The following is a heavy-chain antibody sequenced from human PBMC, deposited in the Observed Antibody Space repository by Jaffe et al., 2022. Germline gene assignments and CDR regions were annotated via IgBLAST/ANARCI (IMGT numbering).Heavy chain of an antibody. D-gene: IGHD6-13*01. CDR2: ISGSGGST. Sequence: EVQLLESGGGLVQPGGSLRLSCAASGFTFSSYAMSWVRQAPGKGLEWVSAISGSGGSTYYADSVKGRFTISRDNSKNTLYLQMNSLRAEDTAVYYCAKLYSSPGTGGEGKGYYFDYWGQGTLVTVSS. V-gene: IGHV3-23*01. J-gene: IGHJ4*02. CDR3: AKLYSSPGTGGEGKGYYFDY. CDR1: GFTFSSYA.